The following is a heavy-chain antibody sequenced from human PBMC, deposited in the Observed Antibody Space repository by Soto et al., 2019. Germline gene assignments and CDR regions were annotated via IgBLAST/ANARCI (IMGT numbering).Heavy chain of an antibody. CDR1: GFSLTTSGVG. CDR3: AHRVRRTVFGLVTTTAIYFDF. D-gene: IGHD3-3*01. CDR2: IYWDDDK. Sequence: QITLNESGPTVVRPTETLTLTCRFSGFSLTTSGVGVGWIRQSPGKAPEWLALIYWDDDKRYSASLKSRLTITKDTSKNQVVRTVSDLDPTDTATYYCAHRVRRTVFGLVTTTAIYFDFWGQGTPVAVSS. V-gene: IGHV2-5*02. J-gene: IGHJ4*02.